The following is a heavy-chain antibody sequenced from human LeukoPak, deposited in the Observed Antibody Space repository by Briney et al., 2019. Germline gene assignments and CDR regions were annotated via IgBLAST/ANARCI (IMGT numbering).Heavy chain of an antibody. V-gene: IGHV4-59*01. CDR3: ARDIGSGSFDY. J-gene: IGHJ4*02. D-gene: IGHD3-16*02. CDR2: IYYSGST. Sequence: SETLSLTCTVSGDSIRSYYGSWIRQPPGKGLEWIAYIYYSGSTNYNPSLKSRVTIAVDTSKNQFSLKLSSVTAADTAMYYCARDIGSGSFDYWGLGTLVTVSS. CDR1: GDSIRSYY.